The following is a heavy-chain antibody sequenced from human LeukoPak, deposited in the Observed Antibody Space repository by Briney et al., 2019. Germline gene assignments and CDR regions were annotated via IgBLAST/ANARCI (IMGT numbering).Heavy chain of an antibody. CDR2: IYHSGST. Sequence: SETLSLTCTVSGGSISSYYWSWIRQPPGKGLEWIGEIYHSGSTNYNPSLKSRVTISVDTSKNQFSLKLSSVTAADTAVYYCARPRYCSGTSCLDAFDIWGQGTMVTVSS. D-gene: IGHD2-2*01. V-gene: IGHV4-34*01. CDR3: ARPRYCSGTSCLDAFDI. CDR1: GGSISSYY. J-gene: IGHJ3*02.